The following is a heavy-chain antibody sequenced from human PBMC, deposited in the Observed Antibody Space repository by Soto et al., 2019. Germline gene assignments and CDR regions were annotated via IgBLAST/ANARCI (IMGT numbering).Heavy chain of an antibody. J-gene: IGHJ6*03. V-gene: IGHV3-23*01. CDR2: ISGTGGST. CDR3: AKETRGYSTSGYDMDV. CDR1: GFTFTQYA. Sequence: ESGGGLVHPGGSLRISCAASGFTFTQYAMTWVRQAPGKGLQWVSAISGTGGSTYYADSVKGRFTVSRDNSKNTVYLQMNSLRAEDTALYYFAKETRGYSTSGYDMDVWGKGTTVTVTS. D-gene: IGHD5-12*01.